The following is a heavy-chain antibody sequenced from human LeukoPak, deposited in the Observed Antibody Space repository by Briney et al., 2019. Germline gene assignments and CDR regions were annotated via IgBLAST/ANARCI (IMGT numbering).Heavy chain of an antibody. CDR3: AREQNSSAGS. CDR2: INQSGST. V-gene: IGHV4-34*01. Sequence: GSLRLSCAASGFAFMDAWMTWVRQAPGKGLEWVGEINQSGSTNHNPSLKSRVTISVDTSKNQFSLKLSSVTAADTAVYYCAREQNSSAGSWGQGTLVTVSS. J-gene: IGHJ5*02. CDR1: GFAFMDAW. D-gene: IGHD6-6*01.